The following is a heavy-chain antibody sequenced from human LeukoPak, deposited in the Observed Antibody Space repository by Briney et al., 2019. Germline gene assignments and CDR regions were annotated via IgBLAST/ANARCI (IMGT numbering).Heavy chain of an antibody. D-gene: IGHD4-17*01. CDR3: ARDTAYGDGAFDI. V-gene: IGHV3-21*01. Sequence: GGSLRLSCAASGFTFSSYSMNWVRQAPEKGLEWVSSISSSSYIYYADSVKGRFTISRDNAKNSLYLQMNSLRAEDTAVYYCARDTAYGDGAFDIWGQGTMVTVSS. CDR1: GFTFSSYS. J-gene: IGHJ3*02. CDR2: ISSSSYI.